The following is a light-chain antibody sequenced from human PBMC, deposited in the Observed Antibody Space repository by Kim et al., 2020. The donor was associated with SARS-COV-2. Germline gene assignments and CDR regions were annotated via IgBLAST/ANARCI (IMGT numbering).Light chain of an antibody. Sequence: DIQMTQSPSSLSASVGDRVTLTCRASQGISNSLAWYQQKPGKAPKLLLYAASRLESGVPSRFSGSGSGTDYTLTNSSLQPQDFATYYCQQYYSTLTYGPGTKVEI. CDR2: AAS. V-gene: IGKV1-NL1*01. J-gene: IGKJ3*01. CDR3: QQYYSTLT. CDR1: QGISNS.